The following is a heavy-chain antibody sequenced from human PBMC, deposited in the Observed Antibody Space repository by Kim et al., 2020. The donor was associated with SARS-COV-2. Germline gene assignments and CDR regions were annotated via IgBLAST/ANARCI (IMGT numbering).Heavy chain of an antibody. J-gene: IGHJ6*02. CDR3: TRQAPYSVSRPVGMDV. D-gene: IGHD1-26*01. V-gene: IGHV3-73*01. Sequence: SVKDRFTISRDDSKNTAYLQVNSLKNEDTAVYYCTRQAPYSVSRPVGMDVWDQGATVTVSS.